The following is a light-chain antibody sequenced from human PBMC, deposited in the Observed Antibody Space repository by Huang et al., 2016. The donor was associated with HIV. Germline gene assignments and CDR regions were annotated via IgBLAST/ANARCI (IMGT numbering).Light chain of an antibody. CDR2: DSF. J-gene: IGKJ4*01. Sequence: DIVFTQSPATLSLSPGQRATLSCRASQNINNYLLWYHQKPGQAPRLLSYDSFNRATGIPARFSGSGSGTDFTLTINTLEPEDFAVYYCQQRGAWPLTFGGGTKVEIK. CDR3: QQRGAWPLT. V-gene: IGKV3-11*01. CDR1: QNINNY.